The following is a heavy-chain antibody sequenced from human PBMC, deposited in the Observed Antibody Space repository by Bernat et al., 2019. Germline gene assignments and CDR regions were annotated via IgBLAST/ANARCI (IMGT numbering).Heavy chain of an antibody. J-gene: IGHJ4*02. CDR3: AKIGGASGSYYRHFDY. V-gene: IGHV3-30*18. CDR1: GFSFSSYG. D-gene: IGHD3-10*01. CDR2: ISHDGRNK. Sequence: QVQLVESGGGVVQPGKSLRLSCAASGFSFSSYGLHWVRQAPGKGLEWVAVISHDGRNKYYADSVQGRFTISRDDSKNTLYLQMNSLRDEDTAVYYCAKIGGASGSYYRHFDYWGQGTLVPVSS.